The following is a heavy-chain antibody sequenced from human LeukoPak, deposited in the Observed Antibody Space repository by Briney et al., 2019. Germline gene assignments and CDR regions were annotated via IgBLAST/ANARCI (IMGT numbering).Heavy chain of an antibody. J-gene: IGHJ1*01. Sequence: SETLSLTCSVSGGSISSGGYHWSWIRQHPGKGLEWIGYIYYSGSTDYNPSLKSRVTISVDTSKNQFSLKLSSVTAADTAVYYCARNGHYYGSGSRIRAEYFQHWGQGTLVTVSS. CDR2: IYYSGST. CDR3: ARNGHYYGSGSRIRAEYFQH. V-gene: IGHV4-31*03. CDR1: GGSISSGGYH. D-gene: IGHD3-10*01.